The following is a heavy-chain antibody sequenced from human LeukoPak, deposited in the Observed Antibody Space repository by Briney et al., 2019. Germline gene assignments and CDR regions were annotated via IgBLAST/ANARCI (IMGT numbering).Heavy chain of an antibody. Sequence: ASVKVSCKASGGTFSSYAISWVRQAPGQGLEWMGGIIPIFGTANYAQKFLGRVTITADESTSTAYMELSSLRSEDTAVYYCASLPDTAMAASDYWGQGTLVTVSS. CDR1: GGTFSSYA. D-gene: IGHD5-18*01. CDR2: IIPIFGTA. J-gene: IGHJ4*02. CDR3: ASLPDTAMAASDY. V-gene: IGHV1-69*13.